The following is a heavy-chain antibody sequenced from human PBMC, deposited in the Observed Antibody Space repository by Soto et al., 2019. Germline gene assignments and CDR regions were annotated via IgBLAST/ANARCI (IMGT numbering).Heavy chain of an antibody. J-gene: IGHJ6*02. D-gene: IGHD3-10*01. CDR3: ARDRARFGELAELKIPYYYYYGMDV. CDR1: GGSISSGGYY. V-gene: IGHV4-31*03. CDR2: IYYSGST. Sequence: PSETLSLTCTVSGGSISSGGYYWSWIRQHPGKGLEWIGYIYYSGSTYYNPSLKSRVTISVDTSKNQFSLKLSSVTAADTAVYYCARDRARFGELAELKIPYYYYYGMDVWGQGTTVTVSS.